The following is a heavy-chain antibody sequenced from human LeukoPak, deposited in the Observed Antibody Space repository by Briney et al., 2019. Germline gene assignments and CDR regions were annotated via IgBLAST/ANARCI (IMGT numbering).Heavy chain of an antibody. CDR2: ITNDGSST. Sequence: PGGSLRLSCAASGLTFSSHWMHWVRHAPGKGLVWVSRITNDGSSTTYADSVKGRFTISRDNSKNTLYLQMDSLRADDTAVYYCARYSGSYYYPPAWDLWGQGTLVTVSS. V-gene: IGHV3-74*01. D-gene: IGHD1-26*01. CDR1: GLTFSSHW. J-gene: IGHJ4*02. CDR3: ARYSGSYYYPPAWDL.